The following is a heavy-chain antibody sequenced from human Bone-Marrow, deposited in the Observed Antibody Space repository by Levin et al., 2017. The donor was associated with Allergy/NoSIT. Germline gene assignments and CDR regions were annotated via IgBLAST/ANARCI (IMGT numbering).Heavy chain of an antibody. CDR3: ARALRY. Sequence: GGSLRLSCEASGFTFSSYEMNWVRQAPGKGLEWVAYISSRFKVYYADSVKGRFTIFRDNARNSLFLQVESLKAGDTAVYYCARALRYWGQGTLVTVSS. CDR2: ISSRFKV. CDR1: GFTFSSYE. J-gene: IGHJ4*02. V-gene: IGHV3-48*03.